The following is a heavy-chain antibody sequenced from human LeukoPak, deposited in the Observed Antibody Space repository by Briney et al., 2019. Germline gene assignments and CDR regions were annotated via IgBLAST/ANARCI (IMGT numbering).Heavy chain of an antibody. CDR2: IYYSGST. D-gene: IGHD1-14*01. J-gene: IGHJ3*02. Sequence: SETLSLTCTVSGGSISSYYWSWIRQPPGKGLEWIGYIYYSGSTNYNPSLKSRVTISVDTSKNQFSLKLSSVTAADTAVYYCARTTVGNGHDAFDIWGQGTMVTVSS. CDR1: GGSISSYY. V-gene: IGHV4-59*01. CDR3: ARTTVGNGHDAFDI.